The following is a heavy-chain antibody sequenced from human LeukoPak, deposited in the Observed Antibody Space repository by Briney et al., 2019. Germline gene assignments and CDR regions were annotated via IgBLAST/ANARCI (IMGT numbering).Heavy chain of an antibody. D-gene: IGHD4-17*01. V-gene: IGHV3-53*01. CDR1: GFTFSSNY. Sequence: GGSLRLSCAASGFTFSSNYMSWVRQAPGKGLEWVSVIYSGGSTNYSDSVTGRFTISRDNSKNPLYLQMNSLRAEDTAVYYCARDSVTVTTLGYYYGMDVWGKGTTVTVSS. J-gene: IGHJ6*04. CDR3: ARDSVTVTTLGYYYGMDV. CDR2: IYSGGST.